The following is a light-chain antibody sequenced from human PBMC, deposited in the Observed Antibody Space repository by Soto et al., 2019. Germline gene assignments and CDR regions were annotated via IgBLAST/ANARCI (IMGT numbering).Light chain of an antibody. CDR3: SSYAGSSNV. CDR2: EVT. J-gene: IGLJ1*01. V-gene: IGLV2-8*01. Sequence: QSAPTQPPSASGAPGQSVAISCTGTSSDVGGYNYVSWYQQHPGKAPKLMIYEVTKRPSGVPDRFSGSKSGNTASLTVSGLQAEDEADYYCSSYAGSSNVFGTGTKLTVL. CDR1: SSDVGGYNY.